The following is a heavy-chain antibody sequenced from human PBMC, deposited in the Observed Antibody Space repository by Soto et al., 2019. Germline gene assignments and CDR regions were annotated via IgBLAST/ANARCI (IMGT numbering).Heavy chain of an antibody. J-gene: IGHJ4*02. D-gene: IGHD3-10*01. CDR1: GLLVSRQS. Sequence: GGSLRLSCAASGLLVSRQSMTWVRQPPGKGLEWVSHISTNGQDTLYADSVKGRFTISRDTSSNILYLQMNSLRPEDTAVYYCARDHEVPGIIWDYWGQGILVTVSS. V-gene: IGHV3-23*01. CDR2: ISTNGQDT. CDR3: ARDHEVPGIIWDY.